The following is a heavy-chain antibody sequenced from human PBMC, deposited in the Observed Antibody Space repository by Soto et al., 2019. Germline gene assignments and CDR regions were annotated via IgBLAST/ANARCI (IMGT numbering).Heavy chain of an antibody. CDR3: AKGASVGDAFDI. Sequence: EVQLVESGGGLVKPGGSLRLSCAASGFTFSSYSMNWVRQAPGKGLEWVSAISGSGGSTYYADSVKGRFTISRDNSKNTLYLQMNSLRAEDTAVYYCAKGASVGDAFDIWGQGTMVTVSS. V-gene: IGHV3-23*04. J-gene: IGHJ3*02. D-gene: IGHD1-26*01. CDR2: ISGSGGST. CDR1: GFTFSSYS.